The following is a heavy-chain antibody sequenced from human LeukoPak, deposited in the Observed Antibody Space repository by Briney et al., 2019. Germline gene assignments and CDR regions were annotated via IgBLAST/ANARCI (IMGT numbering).Heavy chain of an antibody. CDR1: GFTFSSYA. D-gene: IGHD3-3*01. J-gene: IGHJ4*02. CDR3: AKVTLRFLEWLLESSYYFDY. Sequence: PGGSLRLSCAASGFTFSSYAMSWVRQAPGKGLEWVSAISGSGGSTYYADSVKGRFTISRDNSKNTLYLQMNSLRAEDTAVYYCAKVTLRFLEWLLESSYYFDYWGQGTLVTVSS. CDR2: ISGSGGST. V-gene: IGHV3-23*01.